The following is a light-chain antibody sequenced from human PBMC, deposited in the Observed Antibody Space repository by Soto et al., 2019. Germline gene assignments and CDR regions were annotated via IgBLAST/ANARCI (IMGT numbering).Light chain of an antibody. CDR3: GTWDSSLSAV. CDR2: DNN. J-gene: IGLJ1*01. Sequence: QSVLTQPPSVSAAPGQKVTISCSGSSSNIGNNYVSWYQQLPGTAPKLLIYDNNKRPSGIPDRFSGSKSGTSATLGITGLQTGDEADYYCGTWDSSLSAVFGTEPKVTVL. V-gene: IGLV1-51*01. CDR1: SSNIGNNY.